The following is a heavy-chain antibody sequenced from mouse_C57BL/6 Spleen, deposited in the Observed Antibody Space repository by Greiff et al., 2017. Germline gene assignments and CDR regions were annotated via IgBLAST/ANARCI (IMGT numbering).Heavy chain of an antibody. Sequence: QVQLQQSGPELVKPGASVKISCKASGYAFSSSWMNWVKQRPGKGLEWIGRIYPGDGDTNYNGKFKGKATLTADKSSSTAYMQLSSLTSEDSAVYFCARGFITTVVAGYYYAMDYWGQGTSVTVSS. V-gene: IGHV1-82*01. D-gene: IGHD1-1*01. CDR1: GYAFSSSW. J-gene: IGHJ4*01. CDR3: ARGFITTVVAGYYYAMDY. CDR2: IYPGDGDT.